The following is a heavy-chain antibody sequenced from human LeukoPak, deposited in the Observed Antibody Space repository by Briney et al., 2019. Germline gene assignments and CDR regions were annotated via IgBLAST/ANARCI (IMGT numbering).Heavy chain of an antibody. CDR2: ISGSGGST. J-gene: IGHJ4*02. D-gene: IGHD1-1*01. V-gene: IGHV3-23*01. CDR3: ARYNWNDANFDY. CDR1: GFTVSSNY. Sequence: PGGSLRLSCAASGFTVSSNYMTWVRQAPGKGLEWVSAISGSGGSTYYADSVKGRFTISRDNSKNTLYLQMNSLRAEDTAVYYCARYNWNDANFDYWGQGTLVTVSS.